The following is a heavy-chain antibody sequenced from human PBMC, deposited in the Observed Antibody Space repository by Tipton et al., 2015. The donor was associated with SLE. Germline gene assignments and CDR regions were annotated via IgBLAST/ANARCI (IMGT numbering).Heavy chain of an antibody. CDR3: ARVGSRRAFDI. CDR2: ISSGSRTI. J-gene: IGHJ3*02. CDR1: GFTFRSYS. D-gene: IGHD2-15*01. V-gene: IGHV3-48*01. Sequence: SLRLSCAASGFTFRSYSMSWVRQAPGKGLEWVSYISSGSRTIYYADSVKGRFTISRDNAKISLYLQMNGLRAEDTAVYYCARVGSRRAFDIWGQGTMVTVSS.